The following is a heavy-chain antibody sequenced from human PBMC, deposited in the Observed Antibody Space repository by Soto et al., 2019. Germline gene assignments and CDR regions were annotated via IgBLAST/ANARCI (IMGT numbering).Heavy chain of an antibody. J-gene: IGHJ6*02. CDR3: ARDFLRVGATKTRYYYGMDV. V-gene: IGHV3-30-3*01. CDR2: ISYDGSNK. Sequence: GGSLRLSCAASGFTFSSYAMHWVRQAPGKGLEWVAVISYDGSNKYYADSVKGRFTISRDNSKNTLYLQMNSLRAEDTAVYYCARDFLRVGATKTRYYYGMDVWGQGTTVTVSS. D-gene: IGHD1-26*01. CDR1: GFTFSSYA.